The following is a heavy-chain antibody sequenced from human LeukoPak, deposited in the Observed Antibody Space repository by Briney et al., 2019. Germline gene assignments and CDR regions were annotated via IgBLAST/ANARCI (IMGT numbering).Heavy chain of an antibody. J-gene: IGHJ2*01. D-gene: IGHD2-8*01. Sequence: GGSLRLSCAASGFTFDDYAMHWVRQAPGKGLEWVSLISWDGGSTYYADSVKGRFTISRDNSKNSLYLQMNSLRAEDTALYYCAKPYEMLSIPTDWYFDLWGRGTLVTVSS. CDR1: GFTFDDYA. V-gene: IGHV3-43D*03. CDR2: ISWDGGST. CDR3: AKPYEMLSIPTDWYFDL.